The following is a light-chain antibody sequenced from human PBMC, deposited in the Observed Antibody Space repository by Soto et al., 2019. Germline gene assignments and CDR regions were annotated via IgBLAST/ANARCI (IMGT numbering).Light chain of an antibody. J-gene: IGKJ1*01. CDR3: QQCFSLPPT. CDR2: AAS. Sequence: DLQMTQSPSSLSASVGDRVTITCRASQSIDNYLSWYQQIPGKAPKLLIYAASNLQRGVPSRFSGSGSGTEFTLTISNLQPDDFAVYYCQQCFSLPPTFGHGTKVENK. CDR1: QSIDNY. V-gene: IGKV1-39*01.